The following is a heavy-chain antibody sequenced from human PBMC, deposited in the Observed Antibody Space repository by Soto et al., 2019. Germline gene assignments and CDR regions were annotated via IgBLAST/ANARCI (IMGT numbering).Heavy chain of an antibody. J-gene: IGHJ6*03. CDR1: GGSISSYY. V-gene: IGHV4-59*08. CDR3: ARPIQAAYGSGSDYYYYMDV. Sequence: PSETLSLTCTVSGGSISSYYWSWIRQPPGKGLEWIGYIYCSGSTNYNPSLKSRVTISVDTSKNQFPLKLSSVTAADTAVYYCARPIQAAYGSGSDYYYYMDVWGKGTTVTVSS. CDR2: IYCSGST. D-gene: IGHD3-10*01.